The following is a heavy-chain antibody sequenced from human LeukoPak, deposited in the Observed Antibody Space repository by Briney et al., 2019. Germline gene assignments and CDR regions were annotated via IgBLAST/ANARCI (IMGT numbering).Heavy chain of an antibody. CDR1: GFTFSSYA. CDR2: ISGSGGST. D-gene: IGHD3-22*01. V-gene: IGHV3-23*01. J-gene: IGHJ1*01. Sequence: GGSLRLSCAASGFTFSSYAMSWVRQAPGKGLEWVSAISGSGGSTYYADSVKGRFTISRDNSKNTLYLQMNSLRAEDTAVYYCAKDLGDSSGYYPGYFQHWGQGTLVTVSS. CDR3: AKDLGDSSGYYPGYFQH.